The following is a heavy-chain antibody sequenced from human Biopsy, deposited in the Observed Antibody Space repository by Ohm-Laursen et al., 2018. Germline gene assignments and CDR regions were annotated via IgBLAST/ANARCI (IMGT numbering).Heavy chain of an antibody. CDR3: ARDPRDTALGIFDY. CDR2: IWYDGSNK. CDR1: GFTFSNYG. Sequence: SLRLSCAASGFTFSNYGMHWVRQAPGKGLEWLAVIWYDGSNKYYKDSVKGRFTISRDNSKNMLYLQMNTLRDADTAVYYCARDPRDTALGIFDYWGLGTLVTVSS. V-gene: IGHV3-33*01. D-gene: IGHD5-18*01. J-gene: IGHJ4*02.